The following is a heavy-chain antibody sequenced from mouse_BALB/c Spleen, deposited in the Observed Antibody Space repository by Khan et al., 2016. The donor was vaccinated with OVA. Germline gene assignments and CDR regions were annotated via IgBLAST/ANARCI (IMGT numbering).Heavy chain of an antibody. CDR3: TRGEYDGDY. D-gene: IGHD2-14*01. V-gene: IGHV1S22*01. J-gene: IGHJ2*01. CDR1: GYTFTSYW. Sequence: LQQPGSELVRPGASVKLSCKASGYTFTSYWMHWVKQRPGQGLEWIGTIYPGSGSTNYDEKFKSKATLTVETSSSTAYMQLSSLTSEDSAVYYCTRGEYDGDYWGQGTTLTGSS. CDR2: IYPGSGST.